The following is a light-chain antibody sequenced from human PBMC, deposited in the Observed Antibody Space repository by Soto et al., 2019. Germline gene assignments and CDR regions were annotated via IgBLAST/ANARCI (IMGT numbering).Light chain of an antibody. J-gene: IGKJ1*01. CDR3: QQYATYSPEWT. V-gene: IGKV1-5*01. Sequence: DIQMTQSPSTLSASVGDSVTVTCRASQSIGTWLAWYQQKPGTAPKLLIDGASSLETGVSSRFSGSGSGTKFTLTITCLHPDDFATYYCQQYATYSPEWTFGQGTKVEIK. CDR1: QSIGTW. CDR2: GAS.